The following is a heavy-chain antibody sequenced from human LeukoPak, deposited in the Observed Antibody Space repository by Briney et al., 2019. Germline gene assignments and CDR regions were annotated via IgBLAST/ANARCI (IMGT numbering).Heavy chain of an antibody. CDR2: IYYSGST. CDR3: ARAVSGRFDY. J-gene: IGHJ4*02. Sequence: PSETLSLTCTASGGSMSPYHWGWIRQPPGKGLEWTGYIYYSGSTNYNPYLKSRVTISVDTSKNQFSLKLSSVTAADTAIYYCARAVSGRFDYWGQGTLVTVSS. D-gene: IGHD6-19*01. CDR1: GGSMSPYH. V-gene: IGHV4-59*08.